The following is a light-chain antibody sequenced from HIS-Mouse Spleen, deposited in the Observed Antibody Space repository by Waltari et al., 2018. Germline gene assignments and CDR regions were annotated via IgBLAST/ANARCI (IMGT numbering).Light chain of an antibody. V-gene: IGKV2-30*02. CDR2: KVS. CDR1: QRLVHRYGTTY. CDR3: MQGTHWPT. Sequence: DVVMTQSPLSLPVTLGQPASISCRSSQRLVHRYGTTYLNWFQQRPGQSPRSLIYKVSNRDSGVPDRFSGSGSGTDFTLKISRVEAEDVGVYYCMQGTHWPTFGGGTK. J-gene: IGKJ4*01.